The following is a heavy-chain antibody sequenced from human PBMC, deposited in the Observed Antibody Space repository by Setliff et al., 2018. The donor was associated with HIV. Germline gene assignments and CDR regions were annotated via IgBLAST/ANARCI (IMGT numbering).Heavy chain of an antibody. CDR2: IYFTGSS. V-gene: IGHV4-59*01. Sequence: SETLSLTCTVSGGSISTYYWSWIRQPPGKGLEWICSIYFTGSSDNNPSLKSRVTLSVDTSKHQFSLKLSSVTAADTAVYYCARVQMAYAAFDVWGQGTMVTVSS. CDR1: GGSISTYY. D-gene: IGHD4-17*01. CDR3: ARVQMAYAAFDV. J-gene: IGHJ3*01.